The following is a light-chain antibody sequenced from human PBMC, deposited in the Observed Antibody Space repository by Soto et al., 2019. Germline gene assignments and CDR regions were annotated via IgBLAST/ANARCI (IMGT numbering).Light chain of an antibody. V-gene: IGKV2-30*02. CDR1: QSLVHSDGIAY. J-gene: IGKJ5*01. CDR2: KVS. CDR3: MQGTHWPIT. Sequence: DVVMTQSPPSLPVTLGQPASISCRSNQSLVHSDGIAYFSWFQQRPVRSPRRLIYKVSNRDSGVQARFSGSGSGTDFALKISRVEAEDVGVYYCMQGTHWPITFGQGTRLEIK.